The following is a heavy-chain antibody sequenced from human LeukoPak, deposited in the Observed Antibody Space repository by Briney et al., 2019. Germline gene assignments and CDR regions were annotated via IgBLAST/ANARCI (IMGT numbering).Heavy chain of an antibody. J-gene: IGHJ4*02. CDR2: INHSGST. CDR3: ARGSGYCSGGSCVNDY. Sequence: SETLSLTCDVYGGSFSGYYWSWIRQPPGKGLEWIGEINHSGSTNYNPSLKSRVTISVDTSENQFSLKLSSVTAADTAVYYCARGSGYCSGGSCVNDYWGQGTLVTVSS. D-gene: IGHD2-15*01. CDR1: GGSFSGYY. V-gene: IGHV4-34*01.